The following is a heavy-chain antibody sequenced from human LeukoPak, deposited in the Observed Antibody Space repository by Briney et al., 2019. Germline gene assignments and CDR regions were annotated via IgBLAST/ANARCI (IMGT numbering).Heavy chain of an antibody. CDR1: GFTFSSYG. CDR2: ISYDGSNK. CDR3: AKALLLWFGELSEPDS. D-gene: IGHD3-10*01. V-gene: IGHV3-30*18. J-gene: IGHJ4*02. Sequence: GGSLRLSCAAPGFTFSSYGMHWVRQAPGKGLEWVAVISYDGSNKYYADSVKGRFTISRDNSKNTLYLQMNSLRAEDTAVYYCAKALLLWFGELSEPDSWGQGTLVTVSS.